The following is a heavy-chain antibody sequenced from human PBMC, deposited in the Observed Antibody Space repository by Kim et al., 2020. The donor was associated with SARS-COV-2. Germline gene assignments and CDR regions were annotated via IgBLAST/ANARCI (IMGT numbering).Heavy chain of an antibody. V-gene: IGHV3-30*01. CDR2: KK. CDR3: ASDDWGSIDY. D-gene: IGHD7-27*01. Sequence: KKKYADSVKGRFTISRDNSKNTVYLQENDLQPEDTAVYYCASDDWGSIDYWGQGTLVTVS. J-gene: IGHJ4*02.